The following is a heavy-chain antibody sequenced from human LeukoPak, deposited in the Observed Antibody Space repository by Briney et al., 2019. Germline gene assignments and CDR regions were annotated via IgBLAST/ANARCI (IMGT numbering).Heavy chain of an antibody. Sequence: PGGSLGLSCAASGFTFNNCGMHWVRQAPGKGLEWLAFIRSDGGIKYYRDSVKGRFTISRDNSKNTLYLEMDSLTPDDTAVYYCAKGGRNYDSSAYNDATWGQGTLVTVSS. V-gene: IGHV3-30*02. CDR1: GFTFNNCG. D-gene: IGHD3-22*01. J-gene: IGHJ5*02. CDR3: AKGGRNYDSSAYNDAT. CDR2: IRSDGGIK.